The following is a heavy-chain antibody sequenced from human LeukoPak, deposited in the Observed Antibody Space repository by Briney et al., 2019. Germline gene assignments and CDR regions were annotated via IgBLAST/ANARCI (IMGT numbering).Heavy chain of an antibody. V-gene: IGHV4-59*01. CDR1: GGSISIYY. J-gene: IGHJ4*02. CDR2: IYNSGST. Sequence: SETLSLTCTVSGGSISIYYWSWIRQPPGKGLEWIGYIYNSGSTNYNPSLRSRVTISVDTSKNQFSLKLSSVTAADTAVYYCARSLVEMATIYFDYWGQGTLVTVSS. D-gene: IGHD5-24*01. CDR3: ARSLVEMATIYFDY.